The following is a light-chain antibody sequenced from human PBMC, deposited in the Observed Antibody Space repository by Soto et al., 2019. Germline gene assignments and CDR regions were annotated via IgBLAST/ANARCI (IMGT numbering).Light chain of an antibody. J-gene: IGKJ1*01. CDR3: QQHLGRHT. V-gene: IGKV3-11*01. CDR2: DAS. CDR1: QSVSGY. Sequence: EIVLTQSPVTLSLYPGERATLSCRASQSVSGYLVWYQQKPGQAPRLLIYDASTRAAGIPARFIGSGSGTDFTLTISSLEPEDYAVYYCQQHLGRHTFGQGTKVDIK.